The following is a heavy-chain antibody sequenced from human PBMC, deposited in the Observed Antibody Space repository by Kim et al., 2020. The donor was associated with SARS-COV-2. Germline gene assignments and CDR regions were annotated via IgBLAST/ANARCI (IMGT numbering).Heavy chain of an antibody. V-gene: IGHV3-15*01. Sequence: GGSLRLSCAASGFTFSNAWMSWVRQAPGKGLEWVGRIKSKTDGGTTDYAAPVKGRFTISRDDSKNTLYLQMNSLKTEDTAVYYCTTDRGGWYNADAFDIWGQGTMVTVSS. CDR1: GFTFSNAW. D-gene: IGHD6-19*01. CDR2: IKSKTDGGTT. J-gene: IGHJ3*02. CDR3: TTDRGGWYNADAFDI.